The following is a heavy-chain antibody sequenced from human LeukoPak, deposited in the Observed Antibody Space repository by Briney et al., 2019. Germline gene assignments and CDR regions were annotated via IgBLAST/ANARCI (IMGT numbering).Heavy chain of an antibody. J-gene: IGHJ5*02. D-gene: IGHD3-3*01. V-gene: IGHV3-23*01. CDR1: GFTFSSYT. CDR3: AKVPVYDFWSGYWGHWFDP. Sequence: GGSLRLSCAASGFTFSSYTFFWVRQAPGKGLEWVSAISGSGGSTYYADSVKGWFTISRDNSKNTLYLQMNSLRAEDTAVYYCAKVPVYDFWSGYWGHWFDPWGQGTLVTVSS. CDR2: ISGSGGST.